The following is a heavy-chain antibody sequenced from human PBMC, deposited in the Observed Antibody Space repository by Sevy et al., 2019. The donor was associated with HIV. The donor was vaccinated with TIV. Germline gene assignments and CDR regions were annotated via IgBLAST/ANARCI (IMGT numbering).Heavy chain of an antibody. J-gene: IGHJ4*02. Sequence: QSQTLSLTCAISGDSVSSNSAAWNWIRQSPSRGLEWLGRTYYRSKWYNDYAVSVKSRITINPDTCKNQFSLQLNSVTPEDTAVYYCARDGGGIVAMIYYFDYWGQGTLVTVS. CDR1: GDSVSSNSAA. D-gene: IGHD5-12*01. V-gene: IGHV6-1*01. CDR3: ARDGGGIVAMIYYFDY. CDR2: TYYRSKWYN.